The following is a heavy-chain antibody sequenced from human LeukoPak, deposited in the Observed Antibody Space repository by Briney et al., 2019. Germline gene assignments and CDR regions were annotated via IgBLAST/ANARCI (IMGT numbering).Heavy chain of an antibody. D-gene: IGHD3-3*01. V-gene: IGHV3-23*01. CDR3: AKPSPTLRFLEWLFAGYFDY. CDR2: ISGSGGST. Sequence: PGGSLRLSCAASGFTFSSYAMSWVRQAPGKGLEWVSAISGSGGSTYYADSVKGRFTISRDNSKNTLYLQMNSLRAEDTAVYYCAKPSPTLRFLEWLFAGYFDYWGQGTLVTVSS. CDR1: GFTFSSYA. J-gene: IGHJ4*02.